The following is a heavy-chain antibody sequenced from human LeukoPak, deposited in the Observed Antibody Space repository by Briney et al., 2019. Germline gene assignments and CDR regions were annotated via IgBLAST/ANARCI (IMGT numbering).Heavy chain of an antibody. CDR1: GYTFTGYY. D-gene: IGHD5-18*01. CDR2: INPNSGGT. CDR3: ARDDLIGYGYAVFDP. V-gene: IGHV1-2*02. J-gene: IGHJ5*02. Sequence: GASVKVSYKASGYTFTGYYMHWVRQAPGQGLEWMGWINPNSGGTNYAQKFQGRVTMTRDTSISTAYMELSRLRSDDTAVYYCARDDLIGYGYAVFDPWGQGTLVTVSS.